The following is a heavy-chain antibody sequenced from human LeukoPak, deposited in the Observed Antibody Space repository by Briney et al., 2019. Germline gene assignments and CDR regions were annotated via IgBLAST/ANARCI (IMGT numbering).Heavy chain of an antibody. CDR3: AREDSGSYCFKGRDNAFDI. CDR2: ISAYNGNT. V-gene: IGHV1-18*01. D-gene: IGHD1-26*01. J-gene: IGHJ3*02. CDR1: GYTFTSYG. Sequence: VASVKVSCKASGYTFTSYGISWVRQAPGQGLAWMGWISAYNGNTNYAQKLQGRVTMTTDTSTSTAYMGLRSLRSDDTAVYYCAREDSGSYCFKGRDNAFDIWGQGTMVTVSS.